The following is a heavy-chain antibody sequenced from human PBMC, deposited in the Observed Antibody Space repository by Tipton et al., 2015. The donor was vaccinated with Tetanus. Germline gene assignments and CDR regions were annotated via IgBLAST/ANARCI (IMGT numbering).Heavy chain of an antibody. CDR3: ARATEHDIMTGYDN. J-gene: IGHJ4*02. Sequence: LRLSCTVSGGPLRSGDHYWSWIRQSPGKGLEWIGYIFYAGSTNSNPSLKSRVTISVDKAKNQFSLKLTSVTAADTAVYYCARATEHDIMTGYDNWGPGTQVTVSS. D-gene: IGHD3-9*01. V-gene: IGHV4-61*08. CDR2: IFYAGST. CDR1: GGPLRSGDHY.